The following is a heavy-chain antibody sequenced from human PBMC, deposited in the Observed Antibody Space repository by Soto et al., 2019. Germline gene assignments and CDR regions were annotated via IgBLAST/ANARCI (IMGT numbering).Heavy chain of an antibody. Sequence: QVQLVQSGAEAKRPGASVKLSCEASGYTFINYYVHWVRQAPGQGFEWMGMVDPSGSRTNYAQQFQGTVTMTKDTSTSTVYMELSSLTSEDTAIYYCTREWPEAYYFDYWGQGALVTVS. CDR3: TREWPEAYYFDY. V-gene: IGHV1-46*03. D-gene: IGHD5-12*01. CDR1: GYTFINYY. J-gene: IGHJ4*02. CDR2: VDPSGSRT.